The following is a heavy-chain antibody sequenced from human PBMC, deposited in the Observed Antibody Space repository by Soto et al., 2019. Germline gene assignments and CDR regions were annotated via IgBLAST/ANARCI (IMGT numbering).Heavy chain of an antibody. CDR1: GYTFTSYG. D-gene: IGHD2-2*01. V-gene: IGHV1-18*01. CDR2: ISAYNANT. Sequence: QVQLVQSGAEVKKPGASVKVSCKASGYTFTSYGISWVRQAPGQGLEWMGWISAYNANTNYAQKLQYRVTMTTDPSASTDYMELRSLRSDDTAVYYCARAGNFHCRRTSCRYADYGMDVWGQGTTVTVSS. CDR3: ARAGNFHCRRTSCRYADYGMDV. J-gene: IGHJ6*02.